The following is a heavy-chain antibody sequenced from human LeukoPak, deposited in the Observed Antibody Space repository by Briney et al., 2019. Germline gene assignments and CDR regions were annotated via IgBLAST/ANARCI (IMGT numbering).Heavy chain of an antibody. Sequence: ASVKVSCKASEYTFTSYDINWVRQATGQGLEWMRWMNPNSGNTGYAQKFQGRVTMTRNTSISTAYMELSSLRSEDTAVYYCARVGGAYYDFWSGYSNYYYYYMDVWGKGTTVTVSS. CDR2: MNPNSGNT. V-gene: IGHV1-8*01. J-gene: IGHJ6*03. CDR1: EYTFTSYD. CDR3: ARVGGAYYDFWSGYSNYYYYYMDV. D-gene: IGHD3-3*01.